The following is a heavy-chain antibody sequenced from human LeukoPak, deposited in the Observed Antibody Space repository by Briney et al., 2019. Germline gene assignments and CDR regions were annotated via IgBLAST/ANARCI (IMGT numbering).Heavy chain of an antibody. CDR3: ARIGYSSSSFDY. CDR1: GFTFSSYS. D-gene: IGHD6-13*01. J-gene: IGHJ4*02. CDR2: IKQDGSEK. Sequence: GGSLRLSCAASGFTFSSYSMNWVRQAPGKGLEWVANIKQDGSEKNYVDSLKGRFTISRDNAKNSLYLQMNSLRAEDTAVYYCARIGYSSSSFDYWGQGTLVTVSS. V-gene: IGHV3-7*01.